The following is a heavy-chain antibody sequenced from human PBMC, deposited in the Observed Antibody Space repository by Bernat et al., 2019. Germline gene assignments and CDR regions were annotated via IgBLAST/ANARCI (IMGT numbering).Heavy chain of an antibody. CDR1: GFTFSSYA. D-gene: IGHD2-15*01. CDR3: ASSIVVVVAAKEADY. V-gene: IGHV3-30-3*01. CDR2: ISYDGSNK. Sequence: QVQLVESGGGVVQPGRSLRLSCAASGFTFSSYAMHWVRQAPGKGLEWVAVISYDGSNKYYADSVKGRFTISRDNSKNTLYLQMNSLRAEDTAVYYGASSIVVVVAAKEADYWGQGTLVTVPS. J-gene: IGHJ4*02.